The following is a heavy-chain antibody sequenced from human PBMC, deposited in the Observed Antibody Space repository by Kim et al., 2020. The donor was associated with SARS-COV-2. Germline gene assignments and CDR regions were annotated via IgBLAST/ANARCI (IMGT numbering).Heavy chain of an antibody. CDR3: ATDGGRSLLRD. CDR1: GFTVSSKY. V-gene: IGHV3-53*01. D-gene: IGHD3-10*01. J-gene: IGHJ1*01. Sequence: GGSLRLSCAASGFTVSSKYMSWVRKAPGKGLELVSVIYEDGTTYYTDSVKGRFTISRDNSKNTLFLQMNSLRAEDTAVYFCATDGGRSLLRDWGQGTQVTVSS. CDR2: IYEDGTT.